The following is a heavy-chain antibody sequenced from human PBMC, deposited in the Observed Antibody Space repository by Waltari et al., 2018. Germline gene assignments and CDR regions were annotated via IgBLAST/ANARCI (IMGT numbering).Heavy chain of an antibody. D-gene: IGHD3-22*01. CDR1: GGTFSSYA. CDR2: IIPIFGTA. J-gene: IGHJ4*02. Sequence: QVQLVQSGAEVKKPGSSVKVSCKASGGTFSSYAISWVRQAPGQGLEWMGRIIPIFGTANYAQKFQGRVTITADESTSTAYTELSSLRSEDTAVYYCAREESSYYDSSGYYFAYWGQGTLVTVSS. V-gene: IGHV1-69*15. CDR3: AREESSYYDSSGYYFAY.